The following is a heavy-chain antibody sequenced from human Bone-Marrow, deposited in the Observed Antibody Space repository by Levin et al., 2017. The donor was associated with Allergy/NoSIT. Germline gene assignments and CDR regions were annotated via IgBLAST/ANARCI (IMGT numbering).Heavy chain of an antibody. CDR3: ANAYYYDSSGYYERGENDAFDI. CDR1: GFTFSSYA. Sequence: GGSLRLSCAASGFTFSSYAMSWVRQAPGKGLEWVSAISGSGGSTYYADSVKGRFTISRDNSKNTLYLQMNSLRAEDTAVYYCANAYYYDSSGYYERGENDAFDIWGQGTMVTVSS. J-gene: IGHJ3*02. CDR2: ISGSGGST. D-gene: IGHD3-22*01. V-gene: IGHV3-23*01.